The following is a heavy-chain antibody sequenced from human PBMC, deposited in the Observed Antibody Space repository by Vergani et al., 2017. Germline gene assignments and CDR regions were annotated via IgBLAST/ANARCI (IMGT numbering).Heavy chain of an antibody. CDR3: ARGTVFWSGYTYYYYYMDV. V-gene: IGHV4-34*01. D-gene: IGHD3-3*01. CDR1: GGSFSGYY. J-gene: IGHJ6*03. CDR2: INHSGST. Sequence: QVQLQQWGAGLLKPSETLSLTCAVYGGSFSGYYWSWIRQPPGKGLEWIGEINHSGSTNYNPSLKSRVTISVDTSKNQFSLKLSSVTAADTAVYYCARGTVFWSGYTYYYYYMDVWGKGTTVTVSS.